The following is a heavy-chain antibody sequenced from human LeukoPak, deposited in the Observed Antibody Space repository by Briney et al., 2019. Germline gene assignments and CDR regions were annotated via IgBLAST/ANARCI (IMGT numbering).Heavy chain of an antibody. J-gene: IGHJ6*03. V-gene: IGHV3-11*01. CDR3: ARDRTGQQLISRKEYYYMDV. Sequence: GGSLRLSCAASGFTFSDYYMSRIRQAPGKGLKWISYISSTVSTKYYADSVKGRFTISRDNAKNSLYLQMNSLRAEDTAVYYCARDRTGQQLISRKEYYYMDVWGKGTTVTISS. D-gene: IGHD4-11*01. CDR1: GFTFSDYY. CDR2: ISSTVSTK.